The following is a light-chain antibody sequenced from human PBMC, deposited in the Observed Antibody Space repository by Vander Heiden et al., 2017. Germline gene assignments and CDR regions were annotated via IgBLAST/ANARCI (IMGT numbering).Light chain of an antibody. J-gene: IGKJ2*01. V-gene: IGKV1-39*01. CDR1: QSISSY. CDR2: AAS. Sequence: DIQMTKSPSSLSASVGDRVTITCRASQSISSYLNWYQQKPGKAPKLLIYAASSLQSGVPSRFSGSGSGTDFTRTISSLQPEDFATYYCQQSYRTPYTFGQGTKLESK. CDR3: QQSYRTPYT.